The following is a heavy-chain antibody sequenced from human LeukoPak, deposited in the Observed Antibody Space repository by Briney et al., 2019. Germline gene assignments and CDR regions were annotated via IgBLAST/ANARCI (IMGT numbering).Heavy chain of an antibody. CDR1: GGSVSSGSYY. CDR2: IYYSGGP. CDR3: VTMVPPQYSYGSSFDH. J-gene: IGHJ4*02. V-gene: IGHV4-61*01. Sequence: SETLSLTCTVSGGSVSSGSYYWSWIRQPPGKGLEWIGYIYYSGGPNYNPSLKSRVTISVDTSKNQVSLNLRSVTAADTAVYYCVTMVPPQYSYGSSFDHWGQGTLVTVSS. D-gene: IGHD5-18*01.